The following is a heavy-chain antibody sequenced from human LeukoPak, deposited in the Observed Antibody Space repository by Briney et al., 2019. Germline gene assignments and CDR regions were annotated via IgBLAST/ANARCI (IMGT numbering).Heavy chain of an antibody. CDR3: AKDQYYYDSSGSDY. V-gene: IGHV3-9*01. CDR2: ISWNSGSI. Sequence: QSGGSLRLSCAASGFTFDDYAMHWVRHAPGKGLEWVSGISWNSGSIGYADSVMGRFTISRDNAKNSLYLQMNSLRAEDTALYYCAKDQYYYDSSGSDYWGQGTLVTVSS. J-gene: IGHJ4*02. CDR1: GFTFDDYA. D-gene: IGHD3-22*01.